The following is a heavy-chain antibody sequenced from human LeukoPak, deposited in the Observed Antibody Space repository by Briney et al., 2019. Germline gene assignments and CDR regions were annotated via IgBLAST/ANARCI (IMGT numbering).Heavy chain of an antibody. D-gene: IGHD2-2*01. CDR3: ARVRCSSTSCSMYYYYGMDV. V-gene: IGHV1-69*13. Sequence: SVKVACKASGGTFSSYAISWVRQAPGQGLEWMGGIIPIFGTANYAQKFQGRVTITADESTSTAYMELSSLRSEDTAVYYCARVRCSSTSCSMYYYYGMDVWGQGTTVTVSS. CDR2: IIPIFGTA. CDR1: GGTFSSYA. J-gene: IGHJ6*02.